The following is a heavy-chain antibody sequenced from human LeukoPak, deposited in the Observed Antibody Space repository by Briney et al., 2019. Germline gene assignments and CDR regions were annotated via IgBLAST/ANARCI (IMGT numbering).Heavy chain of an antibody. D-gene: IGHD3-22*01. J-gene: IGHJ3*02. V-gene: IGHV3-21*04. CDR1: GFQLRSSW. CDR2: ISSSSSYI. CDR3: ARTYYYDSSGPGEAFDI. Sequence: GGSLRLSCAASGFQLRSSWMNWVRQAPGKGLEWVSSISSSSSYIYYADSVKGRFTISRDNSKNTLYLQMNSLRAEDTAVYYCARTYYYDSSGPGEAFDIWGQGTMVTVSS.